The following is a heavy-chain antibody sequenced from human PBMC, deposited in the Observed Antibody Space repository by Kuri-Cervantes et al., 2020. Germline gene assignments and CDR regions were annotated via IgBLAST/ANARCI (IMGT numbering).Heavy chain of an antibody. D-gene: IGHD5-12*01. CDR2: IRVSGETT. Sequence: GESLKISCAASGFTFSGYAMTWVRQAPGKGLEWVSGIRVSGETTYYVDSVKGRFTISRDNSKNTLYLQMNSLRAEDTAVYYCARDSGYVGFDYWGQGTLVTVSS. CDR3: ARDSGYVGFDY. J-gene: IGHJ4*02. V-gene: IGHV3-23*01. CDR1: GFTFSGYA.